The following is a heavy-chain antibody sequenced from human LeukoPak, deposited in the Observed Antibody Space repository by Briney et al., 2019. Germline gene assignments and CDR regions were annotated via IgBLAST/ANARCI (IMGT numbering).Heavy chain of an antibody. V-gene: IGHV1-2*02. J-gene: IGHJ3*02. CDR3: ARGPLVGGVIVSPSGDAFDI. Sequence: ASVKVSCKASGYTFTGYYMHWVRQAPGQGLEWMGWINPNSGGTNYAQKLQGRVTMTRDTSISTAYMELSRLRSDDTAVYYCARGPLVGGVIVSPSGDAFDIWGQGTMVTVSS. CDR2: INPNSGGT. CDR1: GYTFTGYY. D-gene: IGHD3-16*02.